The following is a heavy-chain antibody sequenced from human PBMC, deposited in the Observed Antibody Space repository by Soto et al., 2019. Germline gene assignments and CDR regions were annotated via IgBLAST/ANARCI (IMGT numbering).Heavy chain of an antibody. CDR3: ATPKSTDVAARPSDY. V-gene: IGHV3-7*01. D-gene: IGHD2-15*01. Sequence: GGSLRLSFAASGFIFRSHWMSWIRRAPGKGLEWVANIKQDGSEQFYVDSVKGRFTISRDNAKNSLYLQMNNLRAEDTAVYYCATPKSTDVAARPSDYWGQGTLVTVSS. CDR1: GFIFRSHW. CDR2: IKQDGSEQ. J-gene: IGHJ4*02.